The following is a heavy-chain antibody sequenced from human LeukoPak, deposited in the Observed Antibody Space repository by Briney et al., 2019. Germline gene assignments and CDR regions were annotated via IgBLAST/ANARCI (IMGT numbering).Heavy chain of an antibody. CDR3: AAAEHYDILTGYLYFDY. J-gene: IGHJ4*02. V-gene: IGHV1-58*01. D-gene: IGHD3-9*01. Sequence: SVKVSCKASGFTFTSSAVQWVRQARGQRLEWIGWIVVGSGNTNYAQKFQERVTITRDMSTSTAYMELSSLRSEDTAVYYCAAAEHYDILTGYLYFDYWGQGTLVTVSS. CDR1: GFTFTSSA. CDR2: IVVGSGNT.